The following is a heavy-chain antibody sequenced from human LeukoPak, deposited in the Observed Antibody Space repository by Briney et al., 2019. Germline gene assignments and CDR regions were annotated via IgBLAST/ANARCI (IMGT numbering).Heavy chain of an antibody. J-gene: IGHJ5*02. CDR2: IYYSGST. CDR1: GGSISSYY. D-gene: IGHD1-26*01. CDR3: ARNRWGGSYSNYNWLDP. Sequence: SSETLSLTCTVSGGSISSYYWSWIRQPPGKGLEWIGYIYYSGSTNYNPSLKSRVTISVDTSKNQFSLKLSSVTAADTAVYYCARNRWGGSYSNYNWLDPWGQGTLVTVSS. V-gene: IGHV4-59*01.